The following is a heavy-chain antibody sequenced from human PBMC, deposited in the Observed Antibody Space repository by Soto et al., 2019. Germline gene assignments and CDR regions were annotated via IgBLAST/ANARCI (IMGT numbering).Heavy chain of an antibody. CDR2: VNPNRGGT. V-gene: IGHV1-2*02. CDR3: AASDSITTTGDY. Sequence: VKVSCKASGYTFIAYYIHWVRQAPGQGLEWMGWVNPNRGGTSYAQKFQDRVTMTRDTSISTAYMELSRLSSDDTAVYYCAASDSITTTGDYWGQGTLVTVSS. J-gene: IGHJ4*02. D-gene: IGHD1-1*01. CDR1: GYTFIAYY.